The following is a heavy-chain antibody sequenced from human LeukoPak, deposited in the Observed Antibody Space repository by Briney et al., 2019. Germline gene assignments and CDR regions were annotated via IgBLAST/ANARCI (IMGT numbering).Heavy chain of an antibody. Sequence: GESLKISFKGSGYSFTSYWIGWVRQMPGKGLGWMGIIYPGDSDTRYSPSFQGQVTISADKSISTAYLQWSSLKASDTAMYYCARQYVSSGWYSPFDYWGRGTLVTVSS. D-gene: IGHD6-19*01. CDR3: ARQYVSSGWYSPFDY. CDR1: GYSFTSYW. J-gene: IGHJ4*02. CDR2: IYPGDSDT. V-gene: IGHV5-51*01.